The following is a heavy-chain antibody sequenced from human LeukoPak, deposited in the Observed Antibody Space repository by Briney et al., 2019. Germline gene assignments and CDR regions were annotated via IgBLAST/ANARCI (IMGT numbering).Heavy chain of an antibody. V-gene: IGHV3-21*01. CDR2: ISSSSSYI. Sequence: GGSLRLSCAASGFTFSSYGMSWVRQAPGKGLEWVSSISSSSSYIYYADSVKGRFTISRDNAKNSLSLQMNSLGAEDTAVYYCARELGKYRRIHGRDSRWLAVSGFDNWGQGILVTVSS. D-gene: IGHD6-19*01. J-gene: IGHJ4*02. CDR3: ARELGKYRRIHGRDSRWLAVSGFDN. CDR1: GFTFSSYG.